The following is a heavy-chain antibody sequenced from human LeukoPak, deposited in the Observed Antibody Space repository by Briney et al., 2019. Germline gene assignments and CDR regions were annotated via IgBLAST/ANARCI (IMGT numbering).Heavy chain of an antibody. CDR3: ARQSLEYYDSSGLTDY. D-gene: IGHD3-22*01. J-gene: IGHJ4*02. Sequence: PSETLSLTCTVSGGSISSYYWSWIRQPPGKGLEWIGYIYYSGSTNYNPSLKSRVTISVDTSKNQFSLKLSSVTAADTAVYYCARQSLEYYDSSGLTDYWGQGTLVTVSS. CDR1: GGSISSYY. V-gene: IGHV4-59*08. CDR2: IYYSGST.